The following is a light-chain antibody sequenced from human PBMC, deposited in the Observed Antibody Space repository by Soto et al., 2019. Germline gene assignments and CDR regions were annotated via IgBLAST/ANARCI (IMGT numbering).Light chain of an antibody. J-gene: IGLJ2*01. CDR1: SSNIGNNY. Sequence: QSVLTQPPSVPAAPGQKVTISCSGSSSNIGNNYVSWYQQLPGTAPKLLIYDNNKRPSGIPDRFSGSKSGTSATLGITGLQTGDEADYYCGTWDSSLSVVFGGGTQLTVL. CDR3: GTWDSSLSVV. CDR2: DNN. V-gene: IGLV1-51*01.